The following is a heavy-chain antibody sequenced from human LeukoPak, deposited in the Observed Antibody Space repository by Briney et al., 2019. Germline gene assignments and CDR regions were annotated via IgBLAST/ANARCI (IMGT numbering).Heavy chain of an antibody. CDR3: ARGPLRSTFDY. V-gene: IGHV4-34*01. D-gene: IGHD4-17*01. CDR2: INHSGST. CDR1: GGSFSGYY. J-gene: IGHJ4*02. Sequence: PSETLSLTCAVYGGSFSGYYWSWIRQPPGKGLEWIGEINHSGSTNYNPSLKSRVTISVDTSKNQFSLKLSPVTAADTAVYYCARGPLRSTFDYWGQGTLVTVSS.